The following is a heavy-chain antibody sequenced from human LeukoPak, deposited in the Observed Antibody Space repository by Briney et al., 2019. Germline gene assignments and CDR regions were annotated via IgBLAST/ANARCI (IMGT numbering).Heavy chain of an antibody. CDR1: GFTLSSNY. J-gene: IGHJ4*02. Sequence: GGSLRLSCAASGFTLSSNYMNWVRQAPGKGLGWVSVIYSTGSTYYADSVKGRFTISRDNSKNTVYLQMNNLRAEDTAMYYCARDGNSGYFQGDNWGQGTLVTVSS. D-gene: IGHD3-22*01. V-gene: IGHV3-53*01. CDR3: ARDGNSGYFQGDN. CDR2: IYSTGST.